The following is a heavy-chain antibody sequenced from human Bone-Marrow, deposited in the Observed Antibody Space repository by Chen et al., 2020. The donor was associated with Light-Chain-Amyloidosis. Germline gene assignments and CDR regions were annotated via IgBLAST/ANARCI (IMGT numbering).Heavy chain of an antibody. V-gene: IGHV3-33*01. CDR2: IWYDGSNK. Sequence: QVQLVESGGGVVQPGRSLRLSCAASGFTFSSYGMHWVRQAPGKGLEWVAVIWYDGSNKYYADSVKGRFTISRDNSKNTLYLQMNSLRAEDTAVYYCARNGAYGTHYYYGMDVWGQGTTVTVSS. D-gene: IGHD3-10*01. J-gene: IGHJ6*02. CDR3: ARNGAYGTHYYYGMDV. CDR1: GFTFSSYG.